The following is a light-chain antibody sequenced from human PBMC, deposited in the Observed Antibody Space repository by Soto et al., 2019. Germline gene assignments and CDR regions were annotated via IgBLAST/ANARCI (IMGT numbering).Light chain of an antibody. CDR3: QLRSNWPPIT. CDR2: DSS. V-gene: IGKV3-11*01. J-gene: IGKJ5*01. CDR1: QSVSIY. Sequence: EIVLTQSPATLSLSPGERATLSCRASQSVSIYLAWYQQKPGQAPRLLIYDSSNRAAGIPARFSARGSGTDFTLFISNLEPEDSAVYYCQLRSNWPPITFGQGTRLEIK.